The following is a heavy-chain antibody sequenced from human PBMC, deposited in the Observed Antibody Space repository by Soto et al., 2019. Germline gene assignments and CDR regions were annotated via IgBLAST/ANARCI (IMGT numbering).Heavy chain of an antibody. D-gene: IGHD3-22*01. CDR1: GFTFSSYA. CDR3: ANLHYYDSSGSPFDY. J-gene: IGHJ4*02. Sequence: GYLRLSCAASGFTFSSYAMSWVRQAPGKGLEWVSAISGSGGSTYYADSVKGRFTISRDNSKNTLYLQMNSLRAEDTAVYYCANLHYYDSSGSPFDYWGQGTLVTVSS. CDR2: ISGSGGST. V-gene: IGHV3-23*01.